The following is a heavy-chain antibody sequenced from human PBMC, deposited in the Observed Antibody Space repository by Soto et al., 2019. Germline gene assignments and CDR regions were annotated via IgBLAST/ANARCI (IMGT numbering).Heavy chain of an antibody. J-gene: IGHJ6*02. Sequence: ASVKVSCKASGYTFTSYYMHWVRQAPGQGLEWMGIINPSGGSTSYAQKFQGRVTMTRDTSTSTVYMELSSPRSEDTAVYYCARGDPRYSYGWTPGYYYGMDVWGQGTTVTVSS. CDR1: GYTFTSYY. CDR2: INPSGGST. CDR3: ARGDPRYSYGWTPGYYYGMDV. D-gene: IGHD5-18*01. V-gene: IGHV1-46*01.